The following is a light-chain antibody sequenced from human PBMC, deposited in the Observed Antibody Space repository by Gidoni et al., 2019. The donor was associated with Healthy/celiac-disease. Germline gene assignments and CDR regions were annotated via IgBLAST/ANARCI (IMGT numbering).Light chain of an antibody. CDR3: NSRDSSGNYWV. CDR1: SLRSYY. Sequence: SSELTQDPAVSVALGQTVRITCQGDSLRSYYASWYQQKPGQAPVLVIYGKNNRPSGIPDRFSGSSSGNTASLTITGAQAEDDADYYCNSRDSSGNYWVFGGGTKLTVL. J-gene: IGLJ3*02. V-gene: IGLV3-19*01. CDR2: GKN.